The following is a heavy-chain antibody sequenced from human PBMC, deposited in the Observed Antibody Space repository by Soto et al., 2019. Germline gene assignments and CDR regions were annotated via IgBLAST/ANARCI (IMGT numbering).Heavy chain of an antibody. Sequence: GASVKVYCKASGYTFTSYAMHWVRQAPGQRLEWMGWINAGNGNTKYSQKFQGRVTITRDTSASTAYMELSSLRSEDTAVYYWARVVGVRPPFDYWGQGTLVTVSS. CDR3: ARVVGVRPPFDY. CDR2: INAGNGNT. D-gene: IGHD1-26*01. CDR1: GYTFTSYA. V-gene: IGHV1-3*01. J-gene: IGHJ4*02.